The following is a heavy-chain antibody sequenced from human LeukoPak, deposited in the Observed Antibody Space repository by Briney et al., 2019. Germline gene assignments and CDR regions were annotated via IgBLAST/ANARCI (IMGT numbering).Heavy chain of an antibody. CDR1: GGSISSGGYY. CDR3: ARNDHFDSSGYHH. D-gene: IGHD3-22*01. CDR2: IYYSGST. V-gene: IGHV4-31*03. Sequence: SETLSLTCTVSGGSISSGGYYWSWIRQHPGKGLEWIGYIYYSGSTYYNPSLKSRVTISVDTSKNQFSLKVRSVTAADTAVYYCARNDHFDSSGYHHWGQGTLVTVSS. J-gene: IGHJ5*02.